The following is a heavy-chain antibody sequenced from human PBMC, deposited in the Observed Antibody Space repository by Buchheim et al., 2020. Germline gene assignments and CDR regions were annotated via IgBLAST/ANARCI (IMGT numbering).Heavy chain of an antibody. Sequence: QVQLVESGGGVVQPGRSLRLSCAASGFTFSSYGMHWVRQAPGKGLEWVAFIRYDGSNKYYADSVKGRFTISRDNSKNTLYLQMNRLRAEDTAVYDCAKDSGTQWLENFDYWGQGTL. D-gene: IGHD6-19*01. CDR3: AKDSGTQWLENFDY. V-gene: IGHV3-30*02. CDR1: GFTFSSYG. CDR2: IRYDGSNK. J-gene: IGHJ4*02.